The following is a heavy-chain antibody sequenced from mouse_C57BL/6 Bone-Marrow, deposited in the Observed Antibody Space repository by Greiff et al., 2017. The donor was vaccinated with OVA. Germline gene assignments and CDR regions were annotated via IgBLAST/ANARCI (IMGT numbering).Heavy chain of an antibody. V-gene: IGHV5-9-1*02. Sequence: EVKLMESGEGLVKPGGSLKLSCAASGFTFSSYAMSWVRQTPEKRLEWVAYISSGGDYIYYADTVKGRFTISRDNARNTLYLQMSSLKSEDTAMYYCTRGNGSSPVDYWGQGTTLTVSS. D-gene: IGHD1-1*01. CDR2: ISSGGDYI. CDR1: GFTFSSYA. J-gene: IGHJ2*01. CDR3: TRGNGSSPVDY.